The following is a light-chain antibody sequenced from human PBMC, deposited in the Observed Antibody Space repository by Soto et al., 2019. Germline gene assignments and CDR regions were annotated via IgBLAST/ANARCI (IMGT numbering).Light chain of an antibody. V-gene: IGKV1-39*01. CDR1: QTIGRY. CDR3: QQSYTNPLS. Sequence: DIQMTQSPSSLSASIGDRVTITCRASQTIGRYLNWYQQKPGKAPTLLIYSASGGVPSRFSGGGSGTEFTLTISSLQPEDSATYYCQQSYTNPLSFGGGTKVEIK. J-gene: IGKJ4*01. CDR2: SAS.